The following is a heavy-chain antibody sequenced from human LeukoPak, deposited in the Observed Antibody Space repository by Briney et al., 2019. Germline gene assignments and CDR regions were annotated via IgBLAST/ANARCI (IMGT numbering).Heavy chain of an antibody. CDR2: ISYDGSNK. CDR3: AKDGRAGGRYSSDY. V-gene: IGHV3-30-3*01. Sequence: GGSLRLSCAASGFTFSSYAMHWVRQAPGKGLEWVAVISYDGSNKYYADSVKGRFTISRDNSKNTLYLQMNSLRAEDTAVYYCAKDGRAGGRYSSDYWGQGTLVTVSS. J-gene: IGHJ4*02. CDR1: GFTFSSYA. D-gene: IGHD5-18*01.